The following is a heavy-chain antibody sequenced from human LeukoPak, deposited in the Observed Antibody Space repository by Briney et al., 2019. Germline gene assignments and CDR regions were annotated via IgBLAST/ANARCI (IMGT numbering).Heavy chain of an antibody. J-gene: IGHJ4*02. Sequence: PSETLSLTCTVTSGSIISYYWGWVRQPAGRGMEWIGRIYTTGKTDYNPSLKSRLTMSVDTSKRQFSLNLTSVTAADTAIYFCARHGYTASHYFLDFWSQGRLVTVSS. CDR2: IYTTGKT. CDR3: ARHGYTASHYFLDF. V-gene: IGHV4-4*07. D-gene: IGHD3-16*01. CDR1: SGSIISYY.